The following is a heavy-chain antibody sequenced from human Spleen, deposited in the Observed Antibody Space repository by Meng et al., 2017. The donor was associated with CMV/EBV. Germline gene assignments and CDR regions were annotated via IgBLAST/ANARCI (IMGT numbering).Heavy chain of an antibody. V-gene: IGHV1-18*04. D-gene: IGHD6-6*01. CDR3: ARDSPSLYSSSPGIAF. Sequence: ASVKVSCKASGYTFIGYYMHWVRQAPGQGLEWMGWISVYTDNTSSAQKYQGRLTITTDTSTSTAYMEVRSLRSDDTADYYCARDSPSLYSSSPGIAFWGQGTLVTVSS. CDR2: ISVYTDNT. CDR1: GYTFIGYY. J-gene: IGHJ4*02.